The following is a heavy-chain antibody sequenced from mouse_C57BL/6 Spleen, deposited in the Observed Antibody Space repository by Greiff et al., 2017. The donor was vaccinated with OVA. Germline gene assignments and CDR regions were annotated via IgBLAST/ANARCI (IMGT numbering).Heavy chain of an antibody. CDR1: GYTFTSYW. CDR2: IYPGSGST. CDR3: AIYYYGSSPAWFAD. V-gene: IGHV1-55*01. D-gene: IGHD1-1*01. Sequence: QVQLQQPGAELVKPGASVKMSCKASGYTFTSYWITWVKQRPGQGLEWIGAIYPGSGSTNYNEKFKSKATLTVDTSSSTAYMQLSSLTSEDSAVDYCAIYYYGSSPAWFADWGQGTLVTVSA. J-gene: IGHJ3*01.